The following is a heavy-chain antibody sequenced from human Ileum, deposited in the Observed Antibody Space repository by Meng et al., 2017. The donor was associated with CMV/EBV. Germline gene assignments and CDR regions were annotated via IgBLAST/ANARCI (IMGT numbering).Heavy chain of an antibody. J-gene: IGHJ6*02. Sequence: SGGTFNSYSLSWVRQAPGQGLEWMGRIIPILDITNYPQRFLGRVTITADKSTNTAYMELSSLRSEDTAIYYCARPDDYSDSFYGLDVWGQGTTVTVSS. CDR1: GGTFNSYS. CDR2: IIPILDIT. D-gene: IGHD4-11*01. V-gene: IGHV1-69*02. CDR3: ARPDDYSDSFYGLDV.